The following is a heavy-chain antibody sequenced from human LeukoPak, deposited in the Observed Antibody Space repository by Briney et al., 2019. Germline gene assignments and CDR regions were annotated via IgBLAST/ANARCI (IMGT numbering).Heavy chain of an antibody. CDR3: ARSPPYYYDSSPTQYYMDV. CDR2: MNPNSGNT. V-gene: IGHV1-8*03. Sequence: ASVKVSCKASGYTFTSYDINWVRQATGQGPEWMGWMNPNSGNTGYAQKFQGRVTITRNTSISTAYMELSSLRSEDTAVYYCARSPPYYYDSSPTQYYMDVWGKGTTVTVSS. CDR1: GYTFTSYD. J-gene: IGHJ6*03. D-gene: IGHD3-22*01.